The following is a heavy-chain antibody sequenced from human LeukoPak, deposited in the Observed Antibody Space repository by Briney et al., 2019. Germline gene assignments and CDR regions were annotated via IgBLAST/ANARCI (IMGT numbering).Heavy chain of an antibody. CDR3: ASRMGSGSYTFDY. CDR2: IYHSGST. J-gene: IGHJ4*02. CDR1: GGSISSSNW. D-gene: IGHD3-10*01. V-gene: IGHV4-4*02. Sequence: MSSGTLPLTCAVSGGSISSSNWWSWVRQPPGKGLEWIGEIYHSGSTNYNPSLKSRVTISVDKSKNQFSLKLSSVTAADTAVYYCASRMGSGSYTFDYWGQGTLVTVSS.